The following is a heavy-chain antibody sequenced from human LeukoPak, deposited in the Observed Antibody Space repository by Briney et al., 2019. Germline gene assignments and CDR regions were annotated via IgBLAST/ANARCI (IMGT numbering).Heavy chain of an antibody. Sequence: PGGSLRLSCAASGFTFSSYGMHWVRQAPGKGLEWVAFIRYDGSNKYYTDSVKGRFTISRDNSKNTLYLQMNSLRAEDTAVYYCAKDRGSYFDYWGQGTLVTVSS. CDR2: IRYDGSNK. D-gene: IGHD1-26*01. CDR3: AKDRGSYFDY. J-gene: IGHJ4*02. CDR1: GFTFSSYG. V-gene: IGHV3-30*02.